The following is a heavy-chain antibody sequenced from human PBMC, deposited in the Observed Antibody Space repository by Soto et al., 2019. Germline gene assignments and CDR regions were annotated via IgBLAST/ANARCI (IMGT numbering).Heavy chain of an antibody. CDR3: ARASANWGSFRNGFFDY. CDR2: INHSGST. CDR1: GGSFSGYY. D-gene: IGHD7-27*01. Sequence: PSETLSLTCAVYGGSFSGYYWSWIRQPPGKGLEWIGEINHSGSTNYNPSLKSRVTISVDASKNQFSLKLSSVTAADTAVYYCARASANWGSFRNGFFDYWGQGTLVTVSS. V-gene: IGHV4-34*01. J-gene: IGHJ4*02.